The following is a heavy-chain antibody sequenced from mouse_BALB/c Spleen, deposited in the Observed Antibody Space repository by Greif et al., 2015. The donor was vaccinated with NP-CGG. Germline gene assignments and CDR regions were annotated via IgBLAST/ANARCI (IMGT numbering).Heavy chain of an antibody. V-gene: IGHV2-5*01. Sequence: QVQLQQSGPGLVQPSQSLSITCTVSGFSLTSYGVHWVRQSPGKGLEWLGVIWRGGSTDYNAAFMSRLSNTKDNSKSHVSFKMNSLQADDTAIYYCAKKSANLLPYAMDYWGQGTSVTVSS. J-gene: IGHJ4*01. CDR3: AKKSANLLPYAMDY. CDR1: GFSLTSYG. D-gene: IGHD1-1*01. CDR2: IWRGGST.